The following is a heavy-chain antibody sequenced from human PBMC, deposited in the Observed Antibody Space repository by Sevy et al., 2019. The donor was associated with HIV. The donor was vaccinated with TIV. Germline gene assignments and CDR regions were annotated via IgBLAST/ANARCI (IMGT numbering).Heavy chain of an antibody. CDR3: AREMIRWGNDAFDL. Sequence: GGSLRLSCAASGFTFSSYKMKWVRQAPGKGLEWVSSISSSSSTIHYADSVKGRFTISRDNAKKSLYLQMNSLRAEDTAVYYCAREMIRWGNDAFDLWGQGTMVTVSS. CDR1: GFTFSSYK. V-gene: IGHV3-21*01. CDR2: ISSSSSTI. D-gene: IGHD3-16*01. J-gene: IGHJ3*01.